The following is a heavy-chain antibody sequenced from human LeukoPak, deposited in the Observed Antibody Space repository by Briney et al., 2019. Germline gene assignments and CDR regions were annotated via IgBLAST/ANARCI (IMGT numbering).Heavy chain of an antibody. CDR1: GFTFSSYW. CDR3: ASGRQLGY. D-gene: IGHD3-16*01. Sequence: GGSLRLSCGASGFTFSSYWMSWVRQAPGKGLEWVANMKEDGSEKYYVASVKGRFSISRDNAKNSLYLQMNSLGAEDTAVYYCASGRQLGYWGQGTLVTVSS. V-gene: IGHV3-7*01. CDR2: MKEDGSEK. J-gene: IGHJ4*02.